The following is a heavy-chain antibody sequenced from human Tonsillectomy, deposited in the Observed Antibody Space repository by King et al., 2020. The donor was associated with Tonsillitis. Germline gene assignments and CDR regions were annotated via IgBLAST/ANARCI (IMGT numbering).Heavy chain of an antibody. CDR1: GFTFSSYS. CDR3: ARDGRGGYDSFDY. Sequence: VQLVESGGVLVKPGGSLRLSCAASGFTFSSYSMNWVRQAPGKGLEWVSSISSSSTYIYYADSVRGRFTISRDNAKNSLYLQMNSLRAEDTAVYYCARDGRGGYDSFDYWGQGTLDTVSS. J-gene: IGHJ4*02. CDR2: ISSSSTYI. V-gene: IGHV3-21*01. D-gene: IGHD5-12*01.